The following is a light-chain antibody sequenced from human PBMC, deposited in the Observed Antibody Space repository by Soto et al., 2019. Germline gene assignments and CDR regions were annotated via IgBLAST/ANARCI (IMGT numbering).Light chain of an antibody. J-gene: IGLJ2*01. Sequence: QSVLTQPPSVSGAPGQRVTISCTGSSSNIGAGYDVHWYQQLPGTAPRLLIYGNSNRPSGVPDRFSGYKSGTSASLAITGLQAEDEADYYLQSYDSSLSGVVFGGGTKVTVL. CDR1: SSNIGAGYD. V-gene: IGLV1-40*01. CDR3: QSYDSSLSGVV. CDR2: GNS.